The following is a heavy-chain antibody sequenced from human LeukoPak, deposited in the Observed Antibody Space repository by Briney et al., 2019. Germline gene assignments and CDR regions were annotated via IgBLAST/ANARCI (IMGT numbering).Heavy chain of an antibody. D-gene: IGHD3-3*01. V-gene: IGHV4-59*01. CDR2: IYYSGST. CDR1: GGSISSYY. CDR3: ARGFWEAYFDY. J-gene: IGHJ4*02. Sequence: SETLSLTCTVSGGSISSYYWSWIRQPPGKGLEWIGYIYYSGSTNYNPSLKSRVTISVDTSKNQFSLKLSSVTAADTAVYYCARGFWEAYFDYWGQGALVTVSS.